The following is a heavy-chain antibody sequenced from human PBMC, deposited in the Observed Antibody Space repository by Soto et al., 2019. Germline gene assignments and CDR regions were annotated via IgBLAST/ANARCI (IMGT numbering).Heavy chain of an antibody. V-gene: IGHV3-72*01. CDR3: ARLQKDCGWCSEP. J-gene: IGHJ5*02. CDR2: SSNKFNRYTT. D-gene: IGHD2-21*01. Sequence: EVQLVESGGGLVQPGGSLSLSCAASGFTFSDYYMVWVRQAPGKGLEWVAHSSNKFNRYTTEYAASVKGRFTIYRDDSNNSLYLQINSLKTEDPAVYYCARLQKDCGWCSEPWGQGTLVTVSS. CDR1: GFTFSDYY.